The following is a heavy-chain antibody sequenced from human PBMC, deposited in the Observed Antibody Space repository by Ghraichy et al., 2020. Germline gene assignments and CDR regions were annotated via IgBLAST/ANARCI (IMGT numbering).Heavy chain of an antibody. CDR3: ARVVALFGPFDY. CDR2: IIPILGIA. D-gene: IGHD2-21*01. J-gene: IGHJ4*02. CDR1: GGTFSSYA. V-gene: IGHV1-69*04. Sequence: SVKVSCKASGGTFSSYAISWVRQAPGQGLEWMGRIIPILGIANYAQKFQGRVTITADKSTSTAYMELSSLRSEDTAVYYCARVVALFGPFDYWGQGTLVTVSS.